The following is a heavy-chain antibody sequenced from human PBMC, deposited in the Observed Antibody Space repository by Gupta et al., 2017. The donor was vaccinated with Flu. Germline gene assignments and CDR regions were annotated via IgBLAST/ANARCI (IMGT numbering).Heavy chain of an antibody. J-gene: IGHJ6*02. Sequence: EVQLVESGGGVVRPGGSLRLSCAASGFTFDDYGMSWVRQAPGKGLEWVSGINWNGGSTGYADSVKGRFTISRDNAKNSLYLQMNSLRAEDTALYHCARGVINHYYYYYGMDVWGQGTTVTVSS. CDR1: GFTFDDYG. D-gene: IGHD3-10*01. CDR2: INWNGGST. V-gene: IGHV3-20*01. CDR3: ARGVINHYYYYYGMDV.